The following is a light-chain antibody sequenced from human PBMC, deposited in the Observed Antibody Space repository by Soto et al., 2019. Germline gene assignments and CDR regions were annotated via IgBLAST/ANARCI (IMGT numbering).Light chain of an antibody. CDR2: GNN. J-gene: IGLJ2*01. CDR1: SSNIGAGYD. Sequence: QSVLTQPPSVSGAPGQRVTISCTGSSSNIGAGYDVHWYQHLPGTAPKLLISGNNNRPSGVPDRFSGSKSGTSASLAITGLKAEDEADYYCQSYDSSVSKVVFGGGTKITVL. CDR3: QSYDSSVSKVV. V-gene: IGLV1-40*01.